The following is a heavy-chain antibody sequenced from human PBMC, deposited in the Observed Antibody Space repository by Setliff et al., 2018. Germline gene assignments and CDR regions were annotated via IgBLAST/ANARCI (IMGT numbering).Heavy chain of an antibody. J-gene: IGHJ4*02. D-gene: IGHD3-22*01. V-gene: IGHV4-30-4*08. Sequence: LSLTCTVSGGSISSGDYYWSWIRQPPGKGLEWIGYIYYSGRTYYNPSLKSRVTISVDTSKNQFSLKLSSVTAADTAVYYCARANPGYDSSGYYSGDVDYWGQGTLVTVSS. CDR3: ARANPGYDSSGYYSGDVDY. CDR2: IYYSGRT. CDR1: GGSISSGDYY.